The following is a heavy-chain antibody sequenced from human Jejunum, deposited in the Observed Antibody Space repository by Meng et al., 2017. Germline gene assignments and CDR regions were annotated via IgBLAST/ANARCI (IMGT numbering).Heavy chain of an antibody. Sequence: SETLSLTCTVSGDSISSDRYYWSWIRQDPGRGVEWIVYLFYTGSTYYNPSLKSRVTISADKSRTQFSLNLTSVTAADTAVYCCARVKLSYCNTAGCYFFDPGGQGTLVTVSS. D-gene: IGHD2-2*01. J-gene: IGHJ5*02. CDR3: ARVKLSYCNTAGCYFFDP. V-gene: IGHV4-31*03. CDR2: LFYTGST. CDR1: GDSISSDRYY.